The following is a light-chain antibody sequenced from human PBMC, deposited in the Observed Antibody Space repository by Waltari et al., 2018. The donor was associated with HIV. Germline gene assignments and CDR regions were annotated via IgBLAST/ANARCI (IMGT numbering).Light chain of an antibody. CDR1: QGVGKD. V-gene: IGKV1-17*02. Sequence: DIQMTQSPSSLSASVGDRVTITCRASQGVGKDLGWFQQKPGQAPTRLIYAASMLQSAVPSRFSGSGSETYFTLTITDLQPEDFATYYCLQHNSYPLITLGQGTRLEI. CDR3: LQHNSYPLIT. CDR2: AAS. J-gene: IGKJ5*01.